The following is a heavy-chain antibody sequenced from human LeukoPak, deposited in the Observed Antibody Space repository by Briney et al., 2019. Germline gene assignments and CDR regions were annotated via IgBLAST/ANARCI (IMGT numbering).Heavy chain of an antibody. D-gene: IGHD2-15*01. CDR3: AKEPLSEGWFDP. V-gene: IGHV3-23*01. CDR1: GFTFTTYA. J-gene: IGHJ5*02. Sequence: PGGSLRLSCAASGFTFTTYAMSWVRQAPGKGLDWVSAISGNGDSTYYTDSAKGWFTISRDNSKNTLYLQMNSLRAEDTAVYYCAKEPLSEGWFDPWGQGTLVTVSS. CDR2: ISGNGDST.